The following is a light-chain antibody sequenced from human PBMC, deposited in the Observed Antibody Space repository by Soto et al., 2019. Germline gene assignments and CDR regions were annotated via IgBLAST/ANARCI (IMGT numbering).Light chain of an antibody. V-gene: IGKV3-11*01. CDR2: GAS. Sequence: EIVLTQSPATLSLSPGERATLSCRSSQSVSSYSAWYQQKPGQAPRLLIYGASNRATGIPARFSGSVSGTDFTLTISSLEPEDFAVYYCQQHSTWPLTFGGGTKVEIK. CDR3: QQHSTWPLT. J-gene: IGKJ4*01. CDR1: QSVSSY.